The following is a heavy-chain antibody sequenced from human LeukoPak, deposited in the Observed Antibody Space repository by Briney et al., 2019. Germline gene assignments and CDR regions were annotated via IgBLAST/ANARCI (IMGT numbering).Heavy chain of an antibody. Sequence: QPARSLRLSCAASGFTFNTFDMHWVRQAPGKGLEWAAVIWYDGSNKYYADSVKGRFTISRDNSKNTLYLQMNSLRAEDTAVYYCARQSSATIVSAFAFWGQGTMVTVSS. CDR2: IWYDGSNK. J-gene: IGHJ3*01. D-gene: IGHD2-15*01. V-gene: IGHV3-33*01. CDR1: GFTFNTFD. CDR3: ARQSSATIVSAFAF.